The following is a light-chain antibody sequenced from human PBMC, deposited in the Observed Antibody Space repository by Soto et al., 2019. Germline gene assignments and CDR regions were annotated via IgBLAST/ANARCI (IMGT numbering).Light chain of an antibody. V-gene: IGKV3-20*01. J-gene: IGKJ1*01. CDR3: QQYGSPPVT. Sequence: ENVLTQSPGTLSLYPGERATLSCRASQSVSSSYLAWYQRKPGQAPRLLIYGASSRATGIPDRFSGSGSGTDFSLTISRLEPEDFAVYYCQQYGSPPVTFGQGTKVDIK. CDR2: GAS. CDR1: QSVSSSY.